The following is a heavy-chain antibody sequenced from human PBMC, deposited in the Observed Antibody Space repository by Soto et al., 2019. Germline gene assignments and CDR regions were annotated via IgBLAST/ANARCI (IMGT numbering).Heavy chain of an antibody. CDR2: ISSDGVNK. V-gene: IGHV3-30*18. CDR3: AKSVYNWNDGFFDY. D-gene: IGHD1-1*01. J-gene: IGHJ4*02. Sequence: QVQLVESGGGVVQPGRSLRLSCAASGFTFSTYGMHWVRQAPGKGLEWVAVISSDGVNKYYADSVKGRFTISRDNSKNTLYLQMNSLRAEDTAVYYCAKSVYNWNDGFFDYWGQGTLVTVSS. CDR1: GFTFSTYG.